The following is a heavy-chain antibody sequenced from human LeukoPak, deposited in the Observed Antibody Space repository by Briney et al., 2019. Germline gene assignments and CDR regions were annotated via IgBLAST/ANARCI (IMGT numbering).Heavy chain of an antibody. V-gene: IGHV3-74*01. D-gene: IGHD1-26*01. CDR1: GFSFSSSW. Sequence: GSLRLSCAASGFSFSSSWMHWVRQVPGKGLEWVSRINDDETSTTYAESVKGRFTISRDNAKNTLFLQMNSLRAEDTAVYYRATTGSGSYYDYWGQGTLVTVSS. J-gene: IGHJ4*02. CDR3: ATTGSGSYYDY. CDR2: INDDETST.